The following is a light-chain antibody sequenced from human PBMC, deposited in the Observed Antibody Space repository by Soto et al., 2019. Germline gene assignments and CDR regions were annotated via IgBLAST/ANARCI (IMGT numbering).Light chain of an antibody. CDR3: QQYDAYST. CDR1: QSVKVW. Sequence: DIQMTQSPSTLSASVGDRITITCRASQSVKVWLAWYQQRPGKAPNLLIYDASTLESGVPSRFSGSGSGTEFTLTISSLQPDDFAPYDCQQYDAYSTCGQGTRVEIK. CDR2: DAS. J-gene: IGKJ1*01. V-gene: IGKV1-5*01.